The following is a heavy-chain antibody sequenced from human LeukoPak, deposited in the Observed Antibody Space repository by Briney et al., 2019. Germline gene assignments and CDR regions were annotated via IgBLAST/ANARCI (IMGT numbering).Heavy chain of an antibody. CDR2: IYYSGST. V-gene: IGHV4-38-2*02. CDR1: GYSISSAYY. CDR3: ARSPLDVMIPAFDI. D-gene: IGHD3-3*01. J-gene: IGHJ3*02. Sequence: SETLSLTCSVSGYSISSAYYWGWIRQPPGKGLEWIGSIYYSGSTYYNPSLKSRVTISVDTSKNQFSLKLSSVTAADTAVYYCARSPLDVMIPAFDIWGQGTMVTVSS.